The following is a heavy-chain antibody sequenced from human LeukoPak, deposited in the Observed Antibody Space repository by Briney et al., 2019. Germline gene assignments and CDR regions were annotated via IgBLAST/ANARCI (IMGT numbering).Heavy chain of an antibody. D-gene: IGHD1-7*01. V-gene: IGHV4-34*01. CDR1: GGSFSGYY. CDR2: INHSGST. J-gene: IGHJ5*02. CDR3: ARVAYNWNYGLFDWFDP. Sequence: PSETLSLTCAVYGGSFSGYYWSWIRQPPGKGLEWIGEINHSGSTNYNPSLKSRVTISVDTSKNQSSLKLSSVTAADTAVYYCARVAYNWNYGLFDWFDPWGQGTLVTVSS.